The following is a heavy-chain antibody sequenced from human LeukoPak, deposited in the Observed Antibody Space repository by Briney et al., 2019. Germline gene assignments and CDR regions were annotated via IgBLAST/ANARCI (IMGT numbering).Heavy chain of an antibody. CDR2: MNPNSGNT. J-gene: IGHJ4*02. CDR3: ARVPVWSGYYRLSIF. D-gene: IGHD3-3*01. Sequence: ASVTVSCKASGYTFTSYDINWVRQATGQGLEWMGWMNPNSGNTGYAQKFQGRVTMTRNTSISTAYMELSSLRSEDTAVYYCARVPVWSGYYRLSIFWGQGTLVTVSS. V-gene: IGHV1-8*01. CDR1: GYTFTSYD.